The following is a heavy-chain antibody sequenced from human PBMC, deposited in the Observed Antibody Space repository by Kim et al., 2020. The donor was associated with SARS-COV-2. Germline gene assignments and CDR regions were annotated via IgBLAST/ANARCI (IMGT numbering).Heavy chain of an antibody. CDR1: GYTFTGYY. J-gene: IGHJ5*02. CDR3: ARDQRYSSGWYWFDP. Sequence: ASVKVSCKASGYTFTGYYMHWVRQAPGQGLEWMGRINPNSGGTNYAQKFQGRVTMTRDTSISTAYMELSRLRSDDTAVYYCARDQRYSSGWYWFDPWGQGTLVTVSS. D-gene: IGHD6-19*01. CDR2: INPNSGGT. V-gene: IGHV1-2*06.